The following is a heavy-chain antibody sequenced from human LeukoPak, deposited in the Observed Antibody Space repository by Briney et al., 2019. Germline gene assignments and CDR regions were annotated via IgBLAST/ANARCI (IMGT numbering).Heavy chain of an antibody. D-gene: IGHD4-17*01. CDR1: GGSISSSSYY. CDR2: INHSGST. Sequence: PSETLSLTCTVSGGSISSSSYYWGWIRQPPGKGLEWIGEINHSGSTNYNPSLKSRATISVDTSKNQFSLKLSSVTAADTAVYYCARGTRPLTVTTFLHYYYYMDVWGKGTTVTVSS. CDR3: ARGTRPLTVTTFLHYYYYMDV. V-gene: IGHV4-39*07. J-gene: IGHJ6*03.